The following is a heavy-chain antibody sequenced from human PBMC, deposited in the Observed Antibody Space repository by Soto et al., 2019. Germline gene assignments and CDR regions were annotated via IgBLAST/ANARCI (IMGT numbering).Heavy chain of an antibody. D-gene: IGHD6-13*01. CDR1: GYTFTSYD. J-gene: IGHJ6*02. CDR2: MNPNSGNT. Sequence: ASVKVSCKASGYTFTSYDINWVRQATGQGHEKMGWMNPNSGNTGYAQKFQGRVTMTRNTSISTAYMELSSLRSEDTAVYYCARRGYSSSWYYYYYYGMDVWGRGTTVTVSS. CDR3: ARRGYSSSWYYYYYYGMDV. V-gene: IGHV1-8*01.